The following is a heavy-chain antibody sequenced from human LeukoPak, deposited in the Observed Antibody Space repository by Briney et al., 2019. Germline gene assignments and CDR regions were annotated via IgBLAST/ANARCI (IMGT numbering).Heavy chain of an antibody. CDR3: ARVSRNPYYYGSGSQAPDY. J-gene: IGHJ4*02. D-gene: IGHD3-10*01. CDR2: INPNSGGT. Sequence: ASVKVSCKASGYTFTGYYMHWVRQAPGQGLEWMGWINPNSGGTNYAQKFQGRVTMTRDTSISTAYMELSRLRSDDTAVYYCARVSRNPYYYGSGSQAPDYWGQGTLVTVSS. V-gene: IGHV1-2*02. CDR1: GYTFTGYY.